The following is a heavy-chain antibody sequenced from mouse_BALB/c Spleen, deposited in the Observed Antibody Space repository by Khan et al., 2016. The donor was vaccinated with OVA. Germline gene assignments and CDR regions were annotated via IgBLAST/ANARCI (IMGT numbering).Heavy chain of an antibody. J-gene: IGHJ4*01. CDR3: ARRGWLPLYAMDY. D-gene: IGHD2-3*01. V-gene: IGHV9-3-1*01. CDR1: GYTFTNFG. Sequence: QIQLVQSGPELKKPGETVKISCKASGYTFTNFGMNWVKQAPGKGLKWMGWINTYTGEPTYADDFKGRFAFSLETSASTAYLQINTLKNEDPATYFCARRGWLPLYAMDYWGQGTSVTVSS. CDR2: INTYTGEP.